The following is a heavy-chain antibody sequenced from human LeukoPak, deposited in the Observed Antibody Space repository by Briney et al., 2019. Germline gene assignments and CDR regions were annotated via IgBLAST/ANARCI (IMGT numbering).Heavy chain of an antibody. Sequence: GGSPRLSCVVSGFTSGFTFSSRWMDWVRQAPGKGLVWVSLVKNDGSTNYADSVKGRFTVSRDNAENALYLQMNNLRVEDTALYFCHPLGYTSNWGQGTLVTVSS. CDR1: GFTFSSRW. CDR3: HPLGYTSN. CDR2: VKNDGST. D-gene: IGHD6-13*01. V-gene: IGHV3-74*01. J-gene: IGHJ4*02.